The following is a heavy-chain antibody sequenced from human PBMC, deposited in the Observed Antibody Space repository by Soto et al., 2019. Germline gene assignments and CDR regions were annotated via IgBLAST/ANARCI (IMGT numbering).Heavy chain of an antibody. CDR3: ARHGSYGSGSDSRMDV. CDR1: GGSFSGYY. CDR2: INHSGST. J-gene: IGHJ6*04. D-gene: IGHD3-10*01. Sequence: QVQLQQWGAGLLKPSETLSLTCAVYGGSFSGYYWSWIRQRPGKGLEWIGQINHSGSTNYNPSHKSRVTISVDTAKNQFSLKLSSVTAPDTAVYYCARHGSYGSGSDSRMDVWGNGTTVTVST. V-gene: IGHV4-34*01.